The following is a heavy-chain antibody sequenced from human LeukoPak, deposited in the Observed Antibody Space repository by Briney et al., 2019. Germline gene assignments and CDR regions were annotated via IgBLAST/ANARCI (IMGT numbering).Heavy chain of an antibody. CDR2: IWYDGSNR. J-gene: IGHJ4*02. D-gene: IGHD3-10*01. Sequence: PGGSLRLSCAASGFTFSSYGMHWVRQAPGKGLEWVAVIWYDGSNRYYADSVKGRFTISRDNAKNSLYLQMNSLRAEDTALYYCARSDGSGSYSFRGYFDYWGQGTLVTVSS. V-gene: IGHV3-33*03. CDR3: ARSDGSGSYSFRGYFDY. CDR1: GFTFSSYG.